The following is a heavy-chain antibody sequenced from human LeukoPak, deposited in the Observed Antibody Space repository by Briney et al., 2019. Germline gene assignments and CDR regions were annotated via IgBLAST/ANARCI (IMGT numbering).Heavy chain of an antibody. CDR2: IYNGGST. V-gene: IGHV3-66*02. D-gene: IGHD2-2*01. Sequence: QSSETLSLTCTVSGGSISSYYWSWVRQAPGKGLEWVSVIYNGGSTYYADSVKGRFTISRDNSKNTLYLQMNSLRAEDTAVYYCARGEPERYCSSTSCPVRYWGQGTLVTVSS. J-gene: IGHJ4*02. CDR3: ARGEPERYCSSTSCPVRY. CDR1: GGSISSYY.